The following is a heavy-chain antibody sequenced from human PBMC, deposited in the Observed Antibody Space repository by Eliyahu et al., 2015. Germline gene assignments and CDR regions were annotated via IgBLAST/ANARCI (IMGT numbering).Heavy chain of an antibody. CDR1: GFSISSAYL. D-gene: IGHD2-15*01. Sequence: QVQLQESGPGLVKTSETLSLTCAVSGFSISSAYLWGWIRQPPGKGLEWIAYVFHSGSTYYNLSLKSRVTISADTSKNQFSLKLTSVTAADTAMYYCAYSRGGPGNAFDYWGQGTLVTVSS. J-gene: IGHJ4*02. CDR2: VFHSGST. V-gene: IGHV4-38-2*01. CDR3: AYSRGGPGNAFDY.